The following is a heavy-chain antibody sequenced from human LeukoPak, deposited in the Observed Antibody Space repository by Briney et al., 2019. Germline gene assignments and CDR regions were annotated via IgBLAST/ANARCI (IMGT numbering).Heavy chain of an antibody. CDR1: GGSISSGVYY. D-gene: IGHD3-9*01. V-gene: IGHV4-30-4*01. Sequence: SQTLSLTCTVSGGSISSGVYYWSWIRQPPGKGLEWIGYIYYSGSTYYNPSLKSRVTISVDTSKNQFSLKLSSVTAADTAVYYGARDDFDHYFDYWGQGTLVTVSS. J-gene: IGHJ4*02. CDR3: ARDDFDHYFDY. CDR2: IYYSGST.